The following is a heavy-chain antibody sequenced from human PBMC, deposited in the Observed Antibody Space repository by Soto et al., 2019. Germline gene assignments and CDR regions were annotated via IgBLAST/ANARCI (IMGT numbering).Heavy chain of an antibody. D-gene: IGHD6-19*01. Sequence: PSETLSLTCTVSCGSISSGGYYWSWIRQHPGKGLEWIGYMYHSGSTYYNPSLKSRVTISVDTSKKQFSLKLSSVTAADTAVYYCARDFTDSSGPTLGMDVWGQGTTVTVSS. CDR1: CGSISSGGYY. CDR2: MYHSGST. CDR3: ARDFTDSSGPTLGMDV. J-gene: IGHJ6*02. V-gene: IGHV4-31*03.